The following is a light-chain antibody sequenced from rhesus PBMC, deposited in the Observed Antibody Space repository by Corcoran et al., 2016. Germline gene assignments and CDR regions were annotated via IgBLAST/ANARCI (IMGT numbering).Light chain of an antibody. V-gene: IGKV1S15*01. J-gene: IGKJ1*01. CDR2: YAS. CDR1: QGITNH. CDR3: QHGYGTPWT. Sequence: DIQMTQSPSSLSASVGDTVTITCRASQGITNHLAWYQQKPGEVPKRLIYYASTMHSGVPSRFSGSGAGTDFTLTISSLQPEDFATYYCQHGYGTPWTFGQGTKVEIK.